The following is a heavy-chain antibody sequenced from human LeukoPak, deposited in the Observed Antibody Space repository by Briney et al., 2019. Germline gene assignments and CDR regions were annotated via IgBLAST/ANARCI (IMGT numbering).Heavy chain of an antibody. V-gene: IGHV3-23*01. CDR3: AKGIYSSGWSYFDY. D-gene: IGHD6-19*01. Sequence: GGSLRLSCAASGFTFSNSAMSWVRQAPRKGLEWVSTLSGSGITAYYADSVKGRFTISRDNSKNTLYLQMNSLRAEDTAVYYCAKGIYSSGWSYFDYWGHGTLVTVSS. CDR1: GFTFSNSA. CDR2: LSGSGITA. J-gene: IGHJ4*01.